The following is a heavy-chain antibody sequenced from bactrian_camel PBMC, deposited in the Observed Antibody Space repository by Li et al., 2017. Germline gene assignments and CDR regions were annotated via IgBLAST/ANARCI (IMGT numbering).Heavy chain of an antibody. Sequence: HVQLVESGGGSVQAGGSLQLACVASGRTYCMGWFRSAPGKEREWVSSISSTGTTSYVDSVKGRFTISRDNGKKTLSLQMNSLKTDDTAVYVCAACFIAGGSYKYWGQGTQVTVSS. CDR1: GRTYC. V-gene: IGHV3S68*01. CDR3: AACFIAGGSYKY. J-gene: IGHJ4*01. CDR2: ISSTGTT. D-gene: IGHD4*01.